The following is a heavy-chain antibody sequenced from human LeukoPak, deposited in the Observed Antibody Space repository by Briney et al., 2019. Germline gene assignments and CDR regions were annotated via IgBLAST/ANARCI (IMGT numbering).Heavy chain of an antibody. D-gene: IGHD5-18*01. J-gene: IGHJ4*02. CDR2: INPSGGST. Sequence: ASVKVSCKASGYTFTYYYVHWVRQAPGQGREWMGIINPSGGSTTYAQKFQGRVTLTRDTSTSTVYMELSSLRSDDTAVYYCARAPYTYASLFRFDYWGQGTLVTVSS. CDR3: ARAPYTYASLFRFDY. V-gene: IGHV1-46*01. CDR1: GYTFTYYY.